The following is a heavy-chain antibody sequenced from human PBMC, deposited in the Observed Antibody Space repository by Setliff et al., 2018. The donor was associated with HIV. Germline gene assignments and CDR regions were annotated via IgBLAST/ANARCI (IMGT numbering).Heavy chain of an antibody. CDR3: ARLGDSGYDFRGYFDY. V-gene: IGHV4-39*01. D-gene: IGHD5-12*01. Sequence: SETLSLTCTVSGGSISSNSYFWGWIRQPPGKGLEWIGSIYYSGRTFYNPSLKRRVSISVDTSKNQFSLKLNSVTAADTALYFCARLGDSGYDFRGYFDYWGQGKLVTVSS. CDR2: IYYSGRT. CDR1: GGSISSNSYF. J-gene: IGHJ4*02.